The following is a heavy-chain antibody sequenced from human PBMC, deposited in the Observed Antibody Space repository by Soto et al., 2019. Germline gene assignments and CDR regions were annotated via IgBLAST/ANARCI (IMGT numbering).Heavy chain of an antibody. V-gene: IGHV1-18*01. CDR3: VRDLDGSGSYYTDF. Sequence: ASVKVSCKASGYMFISYGINWVRQAPGQGLEWMVCISAHNGNTKYAQKFQGRVTMTTDTSTSTAYMEMRSLRSDDTAVYYCVRDLDGSGSYYTDFWGPGTLVTVSS. CDR1: GYMFISYG. CDR2: ISAHNGNT. D-gene: IGHD3-10*01. J-gene: IGHJ4*02.